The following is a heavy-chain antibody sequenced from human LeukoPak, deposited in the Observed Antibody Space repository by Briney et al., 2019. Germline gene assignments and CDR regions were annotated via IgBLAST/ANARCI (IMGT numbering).Heavy chain of an antibody. V-gene: IGHV1-2*02. J-gene: IGHJ6*02. D-gene: IGHD2-2*01. CDR1: GYTFTGYY. CDR3: ARVRVPAARAYYYYYGMDV. Sequence: ASVKVSCKASGYTFTGYYMHWVRQAPGQGLEWMGWINPNSGGTNYAQKFQGRVTMTRDTSISTAYMELSRLRSDDTAVYYCARVRVPAARAYYYYYGMDVWGRGTTVTVSS. CDR2: INPNSGGT.